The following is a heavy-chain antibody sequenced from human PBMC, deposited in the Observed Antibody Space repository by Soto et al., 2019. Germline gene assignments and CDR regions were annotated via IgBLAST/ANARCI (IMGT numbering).Heavy chain of an antibody. D-gene: IGHD6-6*01. V-gene: IGHV3-64*01. CDR3: ARRARPDFYYMDV. CDR1: GFTLSGYA. Sequence: GGSLRLSCAASGFTLSGYAMDWVRQAPGKGLEYVSGISSNGVGTYYANSVQGRFTISRDNSKNTVYLQMGSLRPEDMAVYYCARRARPDFYYMDVWGKGTTDTVYS. CDR2: ISSNGVGT. J-gene: IGHJ6*03.